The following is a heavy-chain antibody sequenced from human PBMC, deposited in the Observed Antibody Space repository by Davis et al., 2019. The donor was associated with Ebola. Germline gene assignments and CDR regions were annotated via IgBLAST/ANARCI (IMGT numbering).Heavy chain of an antibody. CDR1: GGSFSDYF. J-gene: IGHJ5*01. Sequence: SETLSLTCAVYGGSFSDYFWSWIRQSPEKGLEWIGEISHHNGDINYNPSLRSRVAISVDSSKNQFSLKINSVTAADTATYYCARTTKTNIEDSGLGYNSFDSWGQGALVSVSS. D-gene: IGHD4-17*01. V-gene: IGHV4-34*01. CDR2: ISHHNGDI. CDR3: ARTTKTNIEDSGLGYNSFDS.